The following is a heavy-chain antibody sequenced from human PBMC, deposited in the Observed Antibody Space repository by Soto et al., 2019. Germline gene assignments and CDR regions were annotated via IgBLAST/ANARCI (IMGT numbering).Heavy chain of an antibody. V-gene: IGHV5-51*01. CDR2: IHPGESDT. CDR3: ARHEATYYFFSGMDV. CDR1: GYSFTTYW. Sequence: GKSLKISCKSYGYSFTTYWIAWVRQMPGKGLEWMGSIHPGESDTRYSPSFQGQVTISADRSITTAYLQWSSLKASDTAMYYCARHEATYYFFSGMDVGGHGTT. D-gene: IGHD1-26*01. J-gene: IGHJ6*01.